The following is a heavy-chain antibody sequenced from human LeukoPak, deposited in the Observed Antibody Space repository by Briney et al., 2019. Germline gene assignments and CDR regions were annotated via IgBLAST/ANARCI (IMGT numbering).Heavy chain of an antibody. J-gene: IGHJ4*02. CDR2: ISSSSRTI. D-gene: IGHD3-22*01. Sequence: PGGSLRLSCAASGFIFSSFSMNWVRQAPGKGLEWITYISSSSRTIYYADSVKGRFTISRDNAKNTLYLQMNSLRAEDTAVYYCASDLHFRVYDSSIYYPYWGQGTLVTVSS. CDR3: ASDLHFRVYDSSIYYPY. V-gene: IGHV3-48*01. CDR1: GFIFSSFS.